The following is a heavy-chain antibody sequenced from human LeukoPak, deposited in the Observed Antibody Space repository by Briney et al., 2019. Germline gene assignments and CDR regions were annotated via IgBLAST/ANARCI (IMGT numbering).Heavy chain of an antibody. D-gene: IGHD6-6*01. CDR3: AREPTPYSSSSYYFDY. V-gene: IGHV1-69*05. J-gene: IGHJ4*02. Sequence: SVKVSCKASGGTFSSYAISWVRQAPGQGLEWMGGIIPIFGTANYAQKFQGRVTITTDESTSTAYMELSSLRSEDTAVYYCAREPTPYSSSSYYFDYWGQGTLVIVSS. CDR1: GGTFSSYA. CDR2: IIPIFGTA.